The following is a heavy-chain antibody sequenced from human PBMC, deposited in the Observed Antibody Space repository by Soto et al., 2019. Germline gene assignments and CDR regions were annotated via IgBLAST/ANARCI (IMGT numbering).Heavy chain of an antibody. CDR3: ARDTRYCSSTSCYAFDI. CDR2: INPNSGGT. CDR1: GYTFTGYY. J-gene: IGHJ3*02. D-gene: IGHD2-2*01. V-gene: IGHV1-2*04. Sequence: ASVKVSCKASGYTFTGYYMHWVRQAPGQGLEWMGWINPNSGGTNYAQKFQGWGTMTRDTSISTAYMELSRLRSDDTAVYYCARDTRYCSSTSCYAFDIWGQGTMVTVSS.